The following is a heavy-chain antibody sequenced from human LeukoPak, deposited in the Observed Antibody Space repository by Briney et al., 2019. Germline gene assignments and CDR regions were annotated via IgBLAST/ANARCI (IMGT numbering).Heavy chain of an antibody. CDR1: GFTFSSYG. CDR2: IRYDGSNK. CDR3: ANEIVVVPAAIPRSHPLDY. V-gene: IGHV3-30*02. Sequence: HPGGSLRLSCAASGFTFSSYGMHWVRQAPGKGLEWVAFIRYDGSNKYYADSVKGRFTISRDNSKNTLYLQMNSLRAEDTAVYYCANEIVVVPAAIPRSHPLDYWGQGTLVTVSS. D-gene: IGHD2-2*02. J-gene: IGHJ4*02.